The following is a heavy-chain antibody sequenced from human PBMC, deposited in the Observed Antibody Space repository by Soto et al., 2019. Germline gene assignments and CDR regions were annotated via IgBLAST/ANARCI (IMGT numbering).Heavy chain of an antibody. J-gene: IGHJ6*02. CDR3: AKDLSSAGYCSSTSCYTPVRYYYYGMDV. V-gene: IGHV3-9*01. D-gene: IGHD2-2*02. CDR2: ISWNSGSI. Sequence: SLRLSCAASGFNFDDYAMHWVRQAPGKGLEWVSGISWNSGSIGYADSVKGRFTISRDNAKNSLYLQMNSLRAEDTALYYCAKDLSSAGYCSSTSCYTPVRYYYYGMDVWGQRTTVTVSS. CDR1: GFNFDDYA.